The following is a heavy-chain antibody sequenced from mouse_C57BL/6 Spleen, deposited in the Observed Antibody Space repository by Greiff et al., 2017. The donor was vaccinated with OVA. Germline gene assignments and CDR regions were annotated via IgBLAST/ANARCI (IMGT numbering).Heavy chain of an antibody. Sequence: EVKLVESAGGLVQPGSSMKLSCTASGFTFSDYYMAWVRQVPEKGLEWVANFNYDGSSTYYLDSLKSRFIFSRDNTKNILYLPMSSLKSEDTATYYCARADYYAMDYWGQGTSVTVSS. J-gene: IGHJ4*01. CDR3: ARADYYAMDY. CDR2: FNYDGSST. CDR1: GFTFSDYY. V-gene: IGHV5-16*01.